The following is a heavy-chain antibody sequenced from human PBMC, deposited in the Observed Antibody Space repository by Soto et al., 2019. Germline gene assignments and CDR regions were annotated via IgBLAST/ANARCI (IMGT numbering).Heavy chain of an antibody. V-gene: IGHV3-33*01. CDR1: GFTFSSYG. D-gene: IGHD6-19*01. Sequence: QVQLVESGGGVVQPGRSMRLSCAASGFTFSSYGMHWVRQAPGKGLEWVAVIWYDGSNENYADSVKGRFTISRDNSKNTLYLQMNSLRPEDTAIYYCARDRRGSGWYDYFDYWGQGTLVTVSS. CDR3: ARDRRGSGWYDYFDY. J-gene: IGHJ4*02. CDR2: IWYDGSNE.